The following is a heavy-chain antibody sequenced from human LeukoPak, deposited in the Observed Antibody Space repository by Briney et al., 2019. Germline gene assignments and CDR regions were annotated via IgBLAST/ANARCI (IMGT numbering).Heavy chain of an antibody. Sequence: GGSLRLSCAASGFTFSNHWMSWVRQAPGKGLEWVANINQDGSEKYYVDSAKGRFTVSRDNAKNSLDLQMNTLRAEDTAVYYCARRKLTYYYGMDVWGQGTTVTVSS. V-gene: IGHV3-7*01. CDR3: ARRKLTYYYGMDV. J-gene: IGHJ6*02. CDR1: GFTFSNHW. D-gene: IGHD1-7*01. CDR2: INQDGSEK.